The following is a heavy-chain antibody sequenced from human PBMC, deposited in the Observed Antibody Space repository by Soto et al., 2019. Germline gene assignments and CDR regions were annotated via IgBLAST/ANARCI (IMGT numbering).Heavy chain of an antibody. CDR2: IYYSGST. J-gene: IGHJ4*02. CDR3: ARTTPSGGSYPPVFDY. CDR1: GGSISSSSYY. Sequence: SETLSLTCTVSGGSISSSSYYWGWIRPPPGKGLEWIGSIYYSGSTYYNPSLKSRVTISVDTSKNQFSLKLSSVTAADTAVYYCARTTPSGGSYPPVFDYWGQGTLVTV. D-gene: IGHD1-26*01. V-gene: IGHV4-39*01.